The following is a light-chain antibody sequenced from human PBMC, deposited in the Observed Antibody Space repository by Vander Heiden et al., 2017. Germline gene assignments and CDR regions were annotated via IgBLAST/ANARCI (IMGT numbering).Light chain of an antibody. CDR2: DVS. V-gene: IGLV2-11*01. Sequence: QSALTQPRSVSRSPGQSVTISCTGTSSEVGGYNYVSWYQQHPGKAPKLMIYDVSKRPSGVPDRFAGSKSGNTASLTISGLQAEDEADYYCCSYAGSYTLVFGGGTKLTVL. CDR3: CSYAGSYTLV. J-gene: IGLJ2*01. CDR1: SSEVGGYNY.